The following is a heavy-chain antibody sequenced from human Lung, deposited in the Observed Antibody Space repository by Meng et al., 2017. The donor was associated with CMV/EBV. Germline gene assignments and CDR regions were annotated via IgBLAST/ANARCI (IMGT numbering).Heavy chain of an antibody. CDR2: ISSGSSTI. V-gene: IGHV3-48*04. CDR1: GFSFSSYS. CDR3: ARGVGSSGYYPDY. D-gene: IGHD3-22*01. J-gene: IGHJ4*02. Sequence: GSXRLSCVVSGFSFSSYSMNWVRQAPGKGLEWVSYISSGSSTIYYADSVKGRFTISRDNAKNSLYLQMNSLRAEDTAVYYCARGVGSSGYYPDYWGQGTLVTVSS.